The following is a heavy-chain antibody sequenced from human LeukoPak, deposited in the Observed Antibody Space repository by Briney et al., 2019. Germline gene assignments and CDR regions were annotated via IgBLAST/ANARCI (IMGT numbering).Heavy chain of an antibody. D-gene: IGHD6-19*01. V-gene: IGHV3-23*01. Sequence: GGSLRLSCAASGFTFSSYEMHWVRQAPGKGLEWVSAISGSGGSTYYADSVKGRFTISRDNSKNTLYLQMNSLRAEDTAVYYCAKYLLQWLALDAFDIWGQGTMVTVSS. J-gene: IGHJ3*02. CDR1: GFTFSSYE. CDR3: AKYLLQWLALDAFDI. CDR2: ISGSGGST.